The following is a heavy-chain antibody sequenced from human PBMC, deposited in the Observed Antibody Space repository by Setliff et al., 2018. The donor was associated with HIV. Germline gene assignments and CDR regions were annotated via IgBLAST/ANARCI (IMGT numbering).Heavy chain of an antibody. Sequence: ASVKVSCKASGGTFSSYAVSYLRLAPGQGLEWMGMVNSGSGSTVFAQKFQGRVTMTTDTSTNTVYLELTSLRSEDTAVYFCARRVSYATSGYSLGYWGQGTLVTVSS. CDR1: GGTFSSYA. D-gene: IGHD5-12*01. CDR2: VNSGSGST. J-gene: IGHJ4*02. V-gene: IGHV1-46*01. CDR3: ARRVSYATSGYSLGY.